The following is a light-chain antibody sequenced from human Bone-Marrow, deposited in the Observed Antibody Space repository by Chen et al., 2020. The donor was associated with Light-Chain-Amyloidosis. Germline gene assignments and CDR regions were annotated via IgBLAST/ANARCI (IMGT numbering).Light chain of an antibody. CDR1: QGIRTD. Sequence: AIQMTQSPSSLSASVGDRVTITCRASQGIRTDLGWYQQKPGKAPKLLIYAASSLESGVPSRFSGGGSDTDFTLTISSLQPEDFATYYCLQDYFYPTTFGQGTKVEIK. CDR3: LQDYFYPTT. J-gene: IGKJ1*01. CDR2: AAS. V-gene: IGKV1-6*01.